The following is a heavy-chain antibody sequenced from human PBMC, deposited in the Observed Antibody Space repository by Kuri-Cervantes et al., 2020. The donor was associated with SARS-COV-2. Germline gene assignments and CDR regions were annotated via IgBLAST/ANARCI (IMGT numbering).Heavy chain of an antibody. V-gene: IGHV3-23*01. D-gene: IGHD1-14*01. CDR1: GFTFSSHA. Sequence: GESLKISCSASGFTFSSHALHWVRQTPGKGLEWVSGISGSGINFGNADSVKGRFTISSDTSKNTIYLQMNSLGVEDTAVCYCARDRKRTLFGDFDYWGQGLLVTVSS. J-gene: IGHJ4*02. CDR2: ISGSGINF. CDR3: ARDRKRTLFGDFDY.